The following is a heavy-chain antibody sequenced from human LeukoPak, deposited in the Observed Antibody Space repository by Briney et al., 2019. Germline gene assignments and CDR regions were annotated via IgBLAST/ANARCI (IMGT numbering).Heavy chain of an antibody. Sequence: GGSLRLSCAGYRFIFGDHAMSWVRQAPGKGLEWVGFIRSKAYGATIEYAASVEGRFTISRDDSKGIAYLQMNSLETEDTAVYYCARGPILLWIHNGMDVWGPGTTVTVSS. J-gene: IGHJ6*02. D-gene: IGHD3-10*01. CDR1: RFIFGDHA. V-gene: IGHV3-49*04. CDR2: IRSKAYGATI. CDR3: ARGPILLWIHNGMDV.